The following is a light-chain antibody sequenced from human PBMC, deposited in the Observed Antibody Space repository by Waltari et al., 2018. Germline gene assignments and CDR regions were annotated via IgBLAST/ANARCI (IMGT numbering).Light chain of an antibody. CDR2: KTS. Sequence: IQMIPSPSSLSASIGDRVTISCRASQTVNDWVAWYHQGRGQSPTLIIYKTSILESGVPSRFSGSASGTDFTLVITSLRLEDSGTYYCQQYNNYPLTFGGGTTVEI. J-gene: IGKJ4*01. CDR3: QQYNNYPLT. V-gene: IGKV1-5*01. CDR1: QTVNDW.